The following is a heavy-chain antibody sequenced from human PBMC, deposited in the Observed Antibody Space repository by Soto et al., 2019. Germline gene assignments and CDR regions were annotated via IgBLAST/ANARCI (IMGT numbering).Heavy chain of an antibody. Sequence: GGALRLSCAASGFTFSSYSMNWVRQAPGKGLEWVSYISSSSSTIYYADSVKGRFTISRDNAKNSLYLQMNSLRDEDTAVYYCASGPGTGDSMDVWGQGTTVTVSS. CDR1: GFTFSSYS. CDR2: ISSSSSTI. D-gene: IGHD6-13*01. V-gene: IGHV3-48*02. CDR3: ASGPGTGDSMDV. J-gene: IGHJ6*02.